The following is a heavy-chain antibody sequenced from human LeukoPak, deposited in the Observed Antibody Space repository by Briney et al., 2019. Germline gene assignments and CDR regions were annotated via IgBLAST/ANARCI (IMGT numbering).Heavy chain of an antibody. V-gene: IGHV3-23*01. CDR3: ARDPNGDYIGTFDM. CDR1: EFTFSSYG. CDR2: ISGSGRST. J-gene: IGHJ3*02. Sequence: GGSLRLSCAASEFTFSSYGMSWVRQAPGKGPEWVSSISGSGRSTQYADSVQGWFAISRDNSKNTLYLQMNSLRVDDTAVYFCARDPNGDYIGTFDMWGRGTMVTVSS. D-gene: IGHD4-17*01.